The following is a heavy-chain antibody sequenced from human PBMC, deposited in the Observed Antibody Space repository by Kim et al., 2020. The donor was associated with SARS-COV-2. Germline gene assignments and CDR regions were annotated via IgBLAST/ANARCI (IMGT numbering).Heavy chain of an antibody. Sequence: YSSDSGRGRLTISREHSKNTLYLQMNSLRAEDTAVYYCARALEQQPVLGYWGQGTLVTVSS. D-gene: IGHD6-13*01. V-gene: IGHV3-30*01. CDR3: ARALEQQPVLGY. J-gene: IGHJ4*02.